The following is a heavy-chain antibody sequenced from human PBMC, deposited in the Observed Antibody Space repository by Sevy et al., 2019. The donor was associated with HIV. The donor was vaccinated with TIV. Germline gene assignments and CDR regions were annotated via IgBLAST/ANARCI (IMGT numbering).Heavy chain of an antibody. J-gene: IGHJ4*02. CDR1: GFIFDDYA. Sequence: GGSLRLSCTASGFIFDDYAMHWVRQAPGKGPEWVSRISWNSGTIVYADSVQGRFTISRDNAKNSLYLQMNSLRPEDTALYYCAKDIGAVGLFDYWGQGTLVTVSS. D-gene: IGHD3-3*01. CDR2: ISWNSGTI. CDR3: AKDIGAVGLFDY. V-gene: IGHV3-9*01.